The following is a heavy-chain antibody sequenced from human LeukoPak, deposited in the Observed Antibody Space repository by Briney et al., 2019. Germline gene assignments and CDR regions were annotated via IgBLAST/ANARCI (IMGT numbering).Heavy chain of an antibody. CDR3: ARVSRRYNWFDP. CDR2: IHSGSGST. CDR1: GYTFTNYY. V-gene: IGHV1-46*01. D-gene: IGHD2-2*01. J-gene: IGHJ5*02. Sequence: GASVKVSCKASGYTFTNYYMHWVRQAPGQGLEWMGIIHSGSGSTSYTQKFQGRVAITRNTSISTAYMELSSLRSEDTAVYYCARVSRRYNWFDPWGQGTLVTVSS.